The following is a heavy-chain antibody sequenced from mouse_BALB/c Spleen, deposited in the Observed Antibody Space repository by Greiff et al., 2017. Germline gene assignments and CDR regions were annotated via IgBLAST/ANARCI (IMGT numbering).Heavy chain of an antibody. Sequence: VQLVESGAELVRPGTSVKVSCKASGYAFTNYLIEWVKQRPGQGLEWIGVINPGSGGTNYNEKFKGKATLTADKSSSTAYMQLSSLTSDDSAVYFCARYGDFLFDYWGQGTLVTVSA. V-gene: IGHV1-54*01. CDR3: ARYGDFLFDY. J-gene: IGHJ3*01. D-gene: IGHD2-13*01. CDR2: INPGSGGT. CDR1: GYAFTNYL.